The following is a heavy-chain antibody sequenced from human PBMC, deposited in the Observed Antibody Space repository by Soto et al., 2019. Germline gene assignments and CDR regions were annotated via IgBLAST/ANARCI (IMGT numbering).Heavy chain of an antibody. CDR3: ARDVVVAATSNWFDP. Sequence: ASVKVSCKASGYTFTSYGISWVRQAPGQGLEWMGWISAYNGNTNYAQKLQGRVTMTADTSTSTAYMELRSLRSDDTAVYYCARDVVVAATSNWFDPWGQGTLVTVSS. V-gene: IGHV1-18*01. CDR1: GYTFTSYG. CDR2: ISAYNGNT. J-gene: IGHJ5*02. D-gene: IGHD2-15*01.